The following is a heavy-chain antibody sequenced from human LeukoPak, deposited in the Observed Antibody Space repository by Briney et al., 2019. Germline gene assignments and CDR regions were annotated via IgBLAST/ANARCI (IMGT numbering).Heavy chain of an antibody. D-gene: IGHD3-22*01. Sequence: PGGSLRLSCAASGFTFSSYEMNWVRQAPGKGLEWVSYISSSGSTIYYADSVKGRFTISRDNAKNSLYLQMNSLRAEDTAVYYCARGRGIVGFFFDYWGQGTLVTVSS. V-gene: IGHV3-48*03. CDR3: ARGRGIVGFFFDY. J-gene: IGHJ4*02. CDR2: ISSSGSTI. CDR1: GFTFSSYE.